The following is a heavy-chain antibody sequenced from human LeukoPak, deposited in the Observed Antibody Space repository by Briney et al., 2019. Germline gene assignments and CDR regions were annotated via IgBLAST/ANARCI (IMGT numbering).Heavy chain of an antibody. J-gene: IGHJ4*02. CDR3: ARDRGRYYDSRGFYWGYYFDS. CDR2: ISGSGDST. Sequence: GGSLRLSCAASGFTFSTYAVNSVRQAPGKGLEWVSTISGSGDSTYYADSVKGRFTISRDKSKDTLYLQMSSVRVDDTAVYYCARDRGRYYDSRGFYWGYYFDSWGQGILVPVST. D-gene: IGHD3-22*01. CDR1: GFTFSTYA. V-gene: IGHV3-23*01.